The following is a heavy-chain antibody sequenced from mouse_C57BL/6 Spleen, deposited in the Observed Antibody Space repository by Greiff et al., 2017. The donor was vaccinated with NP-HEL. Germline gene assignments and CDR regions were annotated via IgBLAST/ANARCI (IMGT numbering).Heavy chain of an antibody. D-gene: IGHD2-4*01. Sequence: QVQLKQPGAELVKPGASVKMSCKASGYTFTSYWITWVKQRPGQGLEWIGDIYPGSGSTNYNEKFKSKATLTVDTSSSTAYMQLSSLTSEDSAVYYCACSMDYDAEGYFDYWGQGTTLTVSS. J-gene: IGHJ2*01. CDR1: GYTFTSYW. V-gene: IGHV1-55*01. CDR2: IYPGSGST. CDR3: ACSMDYDAEGYFDY.